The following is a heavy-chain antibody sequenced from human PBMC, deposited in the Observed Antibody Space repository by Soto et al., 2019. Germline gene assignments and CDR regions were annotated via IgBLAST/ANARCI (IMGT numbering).Heavy chain of an antibody. J-gene: IGHJ4*02. V-gene: IGHV1-46*01. CDR3: ARDSIVARYYFDY. Sequence: ASVKVSCKASGYTFTRYYIHWVRQAPGQGLEWMGIINPRGGSTTYAQKFQGRVTLTSDTSTSTAYMELSRLRSEDTAVFFCARDSIVARYYFDYGGQGPPDTVSS. D-gene: IGHD6-6*01. CDR2: INPRGGST. CDR1: GYTFTRYY.